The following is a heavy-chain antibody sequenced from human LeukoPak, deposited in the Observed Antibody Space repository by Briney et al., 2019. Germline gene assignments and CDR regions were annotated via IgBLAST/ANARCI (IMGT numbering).Heavy chain of an antibody. CDR1: GYTFTDYY. CDR2: INSNSGAT. V-gene: IGHV1-2*02. Sequence: VASVKVSCKASGYTFTDYYIHWVRQAPGQGLEWMGWINSNSGATNYAQKFQGRVTMTRDTSISTAYMELTRLGSDDTAVYYCARDGSLAYWGLGTLVTVSS. D-gene: IGHD5-12*01. J-gene: IGHJ4*02. CDR3: ARDGSLAY.